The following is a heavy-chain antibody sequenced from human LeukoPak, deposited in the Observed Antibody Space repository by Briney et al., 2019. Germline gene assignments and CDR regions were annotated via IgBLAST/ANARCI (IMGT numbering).Heavy chain of an antibody. CDR3: ARDLVTMVRGGFDP. Sequence: GASVKVSCKASGYTFTGYYMHWVRQAPGQGLEWMGWINPNSGGTNYAQKFQGRVTMTRGTSISTAYMELSRLRSDDTAVYYCARDLVTMVRGGFDPWGQGTLVTVSS. J-gene: IGHJ5*02. V-gene: IGHV1-2*02. CDR2: INPNSGGT. D-gene: IGHD3-10*01. CDR1: GYTFTGYY.